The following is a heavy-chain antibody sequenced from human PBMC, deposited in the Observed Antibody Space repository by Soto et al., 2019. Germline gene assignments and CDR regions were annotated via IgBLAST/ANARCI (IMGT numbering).Heavy chain of an antibody. J-gene: IGHJ4*02. V-gene: IGHV3-33*01. CDR3: VREGNYYDSSGYYRNNLYDY. D-gene: IGHD3-22*01. CDR2: IWYDGSNK. CDR1: GFTFSSYG. Sequence: GGSLRLSCAASGFTFSSYGMHWVRQAPGKGLEWVAVIWYDGSNKYYADSVKGRFTISRDNSKNTLYLQMNSLRAEDTAVYYCVREGNYYDSSGYYRNNLYDYWGQGTLVTVSS.